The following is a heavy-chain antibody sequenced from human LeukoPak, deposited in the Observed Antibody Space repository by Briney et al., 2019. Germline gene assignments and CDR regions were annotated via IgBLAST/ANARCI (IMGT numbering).Heavy chain of an antibody. J-gene: IGHJ4*02. D-gene: IGHD6-19*01. V-gene: IGHV4-59*08. Sequence: PSETLSLTCTVSGGSISRYYWSWIRQPPGGGLEWTGNIYYSGSTSYNPSLKSRVTISVDMSKNQFSLNLTSVTATDTAVYYCARRYSTGWPYFDFWGLGTLVTVSS. CDR3: ARRYSTGWPYFDF. CDR2: IYYSGST. CDR1: GGSISRYY.